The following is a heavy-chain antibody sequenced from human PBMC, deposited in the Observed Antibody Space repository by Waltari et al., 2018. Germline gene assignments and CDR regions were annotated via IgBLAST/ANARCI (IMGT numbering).Heavy chain of an antibody. D-gene: IGHD4-17*01. Sequence: QVQLQESGPGLVKPSETLSLTCAVSGYSISSGYYWVWIRQPPGKGLEWSGSIYHSGSTYYNPSLKSRVTISVDTSKNQFSLKLSSVTAADTAVYYCARHRYGDYGVQHNWFDPWGQGTLVTVSS. CDR3: ARHRYGDYGVQHNWFDP. V-gene: IGHV4-38-2*01. CDR1: GYSISSGYY. CDR2: IYHSGST. J-gene: IGHJ5*02.